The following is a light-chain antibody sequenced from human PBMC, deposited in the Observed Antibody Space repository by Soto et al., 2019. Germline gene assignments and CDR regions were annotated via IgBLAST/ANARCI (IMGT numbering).Light chain of an antibody. CDR3: QQYDDYWT. V-gene: IGKV1-5*01. CDR1: QRLSTW. CDR2: DTS. J-gene: IGKJ1*01. Sequence: DIQMTQSPSTLSASVGDRVSITCRASQRLSTWLAWYQQKPGQAPKLLIFDTSKLESGVPSRFSGSGSGTEFPLTISSLQPDDFATYCCQQYDDYWTFGQGTKVEIK.